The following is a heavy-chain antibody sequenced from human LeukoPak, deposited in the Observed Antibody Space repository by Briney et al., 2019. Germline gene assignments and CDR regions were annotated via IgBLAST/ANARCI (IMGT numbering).Heavy chain of an antibody. CDR3: AKRGVVIRVILVGFHKEAYYFDS. J-gene: IGHJ4*02. D-gene: IGHD3-22*01. V-gene: IGHV3-23*01. CDR1: GITLSNYG. Sequence: GGSLRLSCAGSGITLSNYGMSWVRQAPGKGLEWVAGISGSGGGTNYADSVKGRFTISRDNTKNTLYLQMNGLRAEDTAVYFCAKRGVVIRVILVGFHKEAYYFDSWGQGALVTVSS. CDR2: ISGSGGGT.